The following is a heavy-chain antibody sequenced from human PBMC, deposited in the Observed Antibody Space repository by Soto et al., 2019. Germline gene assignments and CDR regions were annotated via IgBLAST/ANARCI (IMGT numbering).Heavy chain of an antibody. CDR1: GFTFSSSA. J-gene: IGHJ3*02. Sequence: GGSLRLSCRASGFTFSSSAMTWVRQPPGQGLEWVASISDSGGSRGGTYYADSVKGLFTISSDSSNKTLYLQVDSLRGADTAIYYCASAKAVVVSALGIWGQGILVTV. V-gene: IGHV3-23*01. D-gene: IGHD2-15*01. CDR3: ASAKAVVVSALGI. CDR2: ISDSGGSRGGT.